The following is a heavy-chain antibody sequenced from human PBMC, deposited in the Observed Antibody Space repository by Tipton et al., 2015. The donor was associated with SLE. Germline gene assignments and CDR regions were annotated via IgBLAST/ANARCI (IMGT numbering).Heavy chain of an antibody. CDR2: IWYDGSNQ. D-gene: IGHD6-19*01. J-gene: IGHJ4*02. Sequence: RSLRLSCEVSGLTFKNYGMHWVRQAPGKGLEWVAVIWYDGSNQYYADSVRGRFTISRDNSRNTVYLEMNSLGPEDTALYYCAKDMAAGSGWYYFDHWGQGTLVTVSS. V-gene: IGHV3-30*18. CDR3: AKDMAAGSGWYYFDH. CDR1: GLTFKNYG.